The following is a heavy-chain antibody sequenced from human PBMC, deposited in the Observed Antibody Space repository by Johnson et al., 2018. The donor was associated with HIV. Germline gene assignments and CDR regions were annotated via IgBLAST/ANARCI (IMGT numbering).Heavy chain of an antibody. CDR3: ARRGLLTVPYAFDI. CDR2: ISYDGSNK. Sequence: QEQLVESGGGVVQPGRSLRLSCAASGFTFSSYAMHWVRQAPGKGLEWVAVISYDGSNKYYADSVKGRFTISRDNSKNTLYLQMNSLRAEDTAVYYCARRGLLTVPYAFDIWGQGTMVTVSS. D-gene: IGHD2-21*01. J-gene: IGHJ3*02. V-gene: IGHV3-30-3*01. CDR1: GFTFSSYA.